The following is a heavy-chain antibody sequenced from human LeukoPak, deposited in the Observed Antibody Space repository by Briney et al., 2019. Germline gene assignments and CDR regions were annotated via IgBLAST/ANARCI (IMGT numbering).Heavy chain of an antibody. D-gene: IGHD3-22*01. CDR3: ARRGYSDSSGYDY. J-gene: IGHJ4*02. CDR1: GFTFKSYA. V-gene: IGHV3-21*01. Sequence: GGSLRLSCATSGFTFKSYAMNWVRQSPGKGLEWFSSISGDSTDIYYADSLMGRSTISRDNAKNSLYLQINSLRAEDTAIYYCARRGYSDSSGYDYWGQGTLVTVSS. CDR2: ISGDSTDI.